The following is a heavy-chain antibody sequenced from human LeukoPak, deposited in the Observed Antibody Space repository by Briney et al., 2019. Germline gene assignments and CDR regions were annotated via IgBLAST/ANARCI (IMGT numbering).Heavy chain of an antibody. CDR3: ARGASSYYDFWSGYLRGFDP. CDR2: IWYDGSNK. Sequence: GGSLRLSCAASGFTFSSYGMHWVRQAPGKGLEWVAVIWYDGSNKYYADSVKGRFTISRDNSKNTLYLQMNSLRAEDTAVYYCARGASSYYDFWSGYLRGFDPWGQGTLVTVSS. D-gene: IGHD3-3*01. CDR1: GFTFSSYG. J-gene: IGHJ5*02. V-gene: IGHV3-33*01.